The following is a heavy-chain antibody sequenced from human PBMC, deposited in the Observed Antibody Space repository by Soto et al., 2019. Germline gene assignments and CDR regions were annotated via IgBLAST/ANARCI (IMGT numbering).Heavy chain of an antibody. J-gene: IGHJ4*02. Sequence: ASVKVSCKASGYTFTGYYMHWVRQAPGQGLEWMGWINPNSGGTNYAQKFQGRVTMTRDTSISTAYMELSRLRSGDTAVYYCALYCSSTSCYGQWDYWGQGXLVTVYS. V-gene: IGHV1-2*02. D-gene: IGHD2-2*01. CDR3: ALYCSSTSCYGQWDY. CDR2: INPNSGGT. CDR1: GYTFTGYY.